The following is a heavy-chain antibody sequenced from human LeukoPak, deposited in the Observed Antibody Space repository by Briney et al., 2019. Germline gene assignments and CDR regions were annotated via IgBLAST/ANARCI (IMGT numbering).Heavy chain of an antibody. J-gene: IGHJ3*02. CDR1: GFTFSRYS. V-gene: IGHV3-30*02. D-gene: IGHD1-14*01. CDR2: LRYDGSKE. CDR3: AIVRTEVSDNAFDI. Sequence: GGSLRLSCAASGFTFSRYSMNWVRQAPGRGLEWVAFLRYDGSKEYYLDSVKGRFNISRDNSQNTLYLQMNSLRAEDTAVYYCAIVRTEVSDNAFDIWGQGTMVTVSS.